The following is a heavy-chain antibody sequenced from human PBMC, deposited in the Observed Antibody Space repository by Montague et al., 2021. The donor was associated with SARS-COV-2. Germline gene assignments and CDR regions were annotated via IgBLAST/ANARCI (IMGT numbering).Heavy chain of an antibody. CDR2: IYTTGRT. D-gene: IGHD3-10*01. CDR1: GGSISSGSYY. V-gene: IGHV4-61*02. CDR3: ASERAYDYGSGTYPGGFDI. J-gene: IGHJ3*02. Sequence: TLSLTCTVSGGSISSGSYYWSWIRQPAGKGLEWIGRIYTTGRTNSNPSLKSRVTISVDTSKNQFSLKLSSVTAADTAAYYCASERAYDYGSGTYPGGFDIWGQGTMVTVSS.